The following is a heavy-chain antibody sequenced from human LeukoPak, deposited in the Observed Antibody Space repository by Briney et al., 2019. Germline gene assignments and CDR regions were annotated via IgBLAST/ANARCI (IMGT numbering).Heavy chain of an antibody. D-gene: IGHD3-3*01. CDR3: ARAPLVTIFGVDHDAFDI. CDR1: GYTFTSYG. V-gene: IGHV1-18*01. CDR2: ISAYNGNT. J-gene: IGHJ3*02. Sequence: ASVKVSCKASGYTFTSYGISWVRQAPGQGLEWMGWISAYNGNTNYAQKLQGRVTMTTDTSTSTAYMELRSLRSDDTAVYYCARAPLVTIFGVDHDAFDIWGQGTMVTVSS.